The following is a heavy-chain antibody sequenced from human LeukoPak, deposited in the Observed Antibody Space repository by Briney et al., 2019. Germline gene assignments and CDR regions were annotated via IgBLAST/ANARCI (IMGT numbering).Heavy chain of an antibody. V-gene: IGHV1-69*13. J-gene: IGHJ4*02. Sequence: SVKVSCKASGGTFSTYAISWVRQAPGQGLEWMGGIIPIFGTPNYAQKFQGRVTITATESTNTAYMELSNLRSEDTAVYYCARGVRKAAASFDYWGQGTLVTVSS. D-gene: IGHD2-2*01. CDR3: ARGVRKAAASFDY. CDR2: IIPIFGTP. CDR1: GGTFSTYA.